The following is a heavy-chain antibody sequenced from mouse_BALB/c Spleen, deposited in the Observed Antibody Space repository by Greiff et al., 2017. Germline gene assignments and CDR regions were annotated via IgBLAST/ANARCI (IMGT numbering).Heavy chain of an antibody. CDR1: GYTFTDYA. D-gene: IGHD2-10*02. V-gene: IGHV1S137*01. Sequence: QVHVKQSGAELVRPGVSVKISCKGSGYTFTDYAMHWVKQSHAKSLEWIGVISTYYGDASYNQKFKGKATMTVDKSSSTAYMELARLTSEDSAIYYCAREYGNPYYAMDYWGQGTSVTVSS. CDR3: AREYGNPYYAMDY. J-gene: IGHJ4*01. CDR2: ISTYYGDA.